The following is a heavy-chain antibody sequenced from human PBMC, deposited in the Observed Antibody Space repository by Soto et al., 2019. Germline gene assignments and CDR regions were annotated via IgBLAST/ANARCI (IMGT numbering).Heavy chain of an antibody. CDR1: GGSISSYY. V-gene: IGHV4-59*01. CDR3: ARVSGTYYYYMDV. CDR2: IYYSGST. J-gene: IGHJ6*03. D-gene: IGHD1-7*01. Sequence: SETLSLTCTVSGGSISSYYWSWIRQPPGKGLEWIGYIYYSGSTNYNPSLKSRVTISVDTSKNQFSLKLSSVTAADTAVYYCARVSGTYYYYMDVWGKGTTVNVSS.